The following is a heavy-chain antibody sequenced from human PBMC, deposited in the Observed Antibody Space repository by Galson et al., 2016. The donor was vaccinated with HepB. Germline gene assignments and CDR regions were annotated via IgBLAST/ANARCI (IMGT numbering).Heavy chain of an antibody. Sequence: ETLSLTCTVSGGSIRSSYWGWIRQPPGKGLEWIGYFYDSGSTNYNPSLKSRLTISVDTSKNQFSLKLNSVTAADTAVYYCARRGAYYYYGMDVWGQGTTVTVSS. D-gene: IGHD1-26*01. J-gene: IGHJ6*02. CDR1: GGSIRSSY. CDR3: ARRGAYYYYGMDV. V-gene: IGHV4-59*08. CDR2: FYDSGST.